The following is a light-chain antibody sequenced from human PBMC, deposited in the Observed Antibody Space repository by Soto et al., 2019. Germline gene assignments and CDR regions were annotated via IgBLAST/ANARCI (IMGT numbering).Light chain of an antibody. V-gene: IGKV1-5*01. Sequence: DIQMTQCPSTLSGSVGDRVTITFRASQTISSWLAWYQQKPGKAPKLLIYDASSLESGVPSRFSGSGSGTEFTLTISSLQPDDVATYYCQQYNTFWTFGQGTKVDI. CDR1: QTISSW. J-gene: IGKJ1*01. CDR3: QQYNTFWT. CDR2: DAS.